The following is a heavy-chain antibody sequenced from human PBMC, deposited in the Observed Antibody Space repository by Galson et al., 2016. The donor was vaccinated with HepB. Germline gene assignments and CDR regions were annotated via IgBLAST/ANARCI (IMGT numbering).Heavy chain of an antibody. CDR3: ARRSITTMHV. CDR2: ISYSGST. J-gene: IGHJ6*02. D-gene: IGHD3-22*01. V-gene: IGHV4-39*01. Sequence: EWIGTISYSGSTYYNPSLKSRVTISADTSKNQLSLKMSSVTAADTAVYYCARRSITTMHVWGQGTTVTVSS.